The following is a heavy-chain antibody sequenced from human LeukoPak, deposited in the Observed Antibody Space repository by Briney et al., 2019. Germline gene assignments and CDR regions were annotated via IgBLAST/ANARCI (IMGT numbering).Heavy chain of an antibody. CDR2: IWYDGSNK. CDR3: ARETDTAMGYGMDV. J-gene: IGHJ6*02. D-gene: IGHD5-18*01. Sequence: IWYDGSNKYYADSVKGRFTISRDNSKNTLYLQMNSLRAEDTAVYYCARETDTAMGYGMDVWGQGTTVTVSS. V-gene: IGHV3-33*01.